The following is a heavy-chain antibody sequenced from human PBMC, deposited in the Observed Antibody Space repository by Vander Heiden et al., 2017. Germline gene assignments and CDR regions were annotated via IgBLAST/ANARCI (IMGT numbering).Heavy chain of an antibody. CDR1: GFTFSSYA. D-gene: IGHD3-10*01. V-gene: IGHV3-23*01. Sequence: EVQLLESGGGLVQPGGSLRLSCAASGFTFSSYAMSGVRQAPGKGLEWVSAISGSGGSTYYADSVKGRFTISRDNSKNTLYLQMNSLRAEDTAVYYCAKGQGAMVRGSRDDYWGQGTLVTVSS. J-gene: IGHJ4*02. CDR3: AKGQGAMVRGSRDDY. CDR2: ISGSGGST.